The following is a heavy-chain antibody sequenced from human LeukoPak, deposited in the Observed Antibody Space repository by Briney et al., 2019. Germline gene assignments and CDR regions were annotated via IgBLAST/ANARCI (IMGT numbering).Heavy chain of an antibody. V-gene: IGHV1-46*01. Sequence: ASVKVSCKASGYTFTSYYMHWVRQAPGQGLEWMGIINPSGGSTSYAQKFQGRVTMTRDMSTSTVYMELSSLRSEDTAVYNCARVVTAIHGSYYSHFDYWGQGTLVTVSS. CDR2: INPSGGST. CDR1: GYTFTSYY. D-gene: IGHD1-26*01. CDR3: ARVVTAIHGSYYSHFDY. J-gene: IGHJ4*02.